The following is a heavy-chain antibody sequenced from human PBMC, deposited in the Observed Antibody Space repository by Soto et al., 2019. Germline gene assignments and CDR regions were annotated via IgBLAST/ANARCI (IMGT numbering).Heavy chain of an antibody. Sequence: QVQLVESGGGVVQPGRSLRLSCAASGFTFSSYGMHWVRKAPGKGLEWVAVISYDGSNKYYADSVKGRFTISRDNSKNTLYLQMNSLRAEDTAVYYCAKHSIAVAGLNYYYGMDVWGQGTTVTVSS. CDR1: GFTFSSYG. CDR3: AKHSIAVAGLNYYYGMDV. J-gene: IGHJ6*02. CDR2: ISYDGSNK. D-gene: IGHD6-19*01. V-gene: IGHV3-30*18.